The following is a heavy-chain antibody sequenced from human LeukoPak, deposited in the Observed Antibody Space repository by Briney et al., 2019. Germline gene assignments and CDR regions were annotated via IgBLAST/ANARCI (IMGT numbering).Heavy chain of an antibody. CDR1: GYTFTSYA. D-gene: IGHD4-23*01. V-gene: IGHV1-3*01. J-gene: IGHJ4*02. Sequence: ASVKVSCKASGYTFTSYAMHWVRQAPGQRLEWMGWINAGNGNTKYSQKFQGRVTITRDTSASTAYMELSSLRSEDTAVYYCARAFPPTVAFDYWGQGTLVTVSS. CDR2: INAGNGNT. CDR3: ARAFPPTVAFDY.